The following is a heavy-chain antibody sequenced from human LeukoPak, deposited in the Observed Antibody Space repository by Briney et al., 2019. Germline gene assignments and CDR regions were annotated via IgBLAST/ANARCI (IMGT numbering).Heavy chain of an antibody. CDR1: GGSFNAYA. Sequence: ASVKVSCKASGGSFNAYAISLVRQAPGQGLEWMGGIIPIFGTSNYAQKLQGRVTISTDESTSTAYMEVSSLRSEDTAIYYCARGLDASMETAYDYWGQGTLVTVSS. J-gene: IGHJ4*02. D-gene: IGHD5-18*01. CDR3: ARGLDASMETAYDY. V-gene: IGHV1-69*05. CDR2: IIPIFGTS.